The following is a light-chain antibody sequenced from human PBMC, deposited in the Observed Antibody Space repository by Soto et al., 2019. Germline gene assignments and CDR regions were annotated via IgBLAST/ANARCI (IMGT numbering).Light chain of an antibody. Sequence: DIQLTQSPSSLSASVGDRVTITCRASQSITTFLNWYQQKPGRAPRLLIFAASTLESGVRSSFGGSGSGTDFTLTISSLQPEDFATYYCQQTYSIPFTFGQGTKLEI. CDR2: AAS. CDR1: QSITTF. J-gene: IGKJ2*01. V-gene: IGKV1-39*01. CDR3: QQTYSIPFT.